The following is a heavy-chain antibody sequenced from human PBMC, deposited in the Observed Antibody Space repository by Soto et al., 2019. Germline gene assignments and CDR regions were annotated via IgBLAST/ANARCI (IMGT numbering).Heavy chain of an antibody. D-gene: IGHD3-16*02. J-gene: IGHJ4*02. CDR2: ISAYNGNT. Sequence: QVQLVQSGAEVKKPGASVKVSCKASGYTFTSYGISWVRQAPGQGLEWMGWISAYNGNTNYAQKLQGRVTMTTDTSTSTTYMELRSLRSDDTVVYYCARVIGYVWGSYRYRLYYFDYWGQGTLVTVSS. CDR3: ARVIGYVWGSYRYRLYYFDY. CDR1: GYTFTSYG. V-gene: IGHV1-18*01.